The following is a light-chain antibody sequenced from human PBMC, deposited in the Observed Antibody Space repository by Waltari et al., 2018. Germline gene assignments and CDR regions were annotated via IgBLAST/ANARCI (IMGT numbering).Light chain of an antibody. CDR3: QSVDSTGSYVV. CDR1: ALPKRY. J-gene: IGLJ2*01. Sequence: SDDLTQPPSVSVSPGQTARITCSGDALPKRYAHWYQQKPGQAPVLMIFKDSERPSGIPERFSGSSSGTMGTLTISGVQAEDEADYYCQSVDSTGSYVVFGGGTKLTVL. V-gene: IGLV3-25*03. CDR2: KDS.